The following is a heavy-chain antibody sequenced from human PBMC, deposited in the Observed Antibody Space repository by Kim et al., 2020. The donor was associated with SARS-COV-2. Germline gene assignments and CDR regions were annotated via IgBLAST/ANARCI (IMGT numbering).Heavy chain of an antibody. CDR2: ISYDGSNK. CDR3: ARVGNGSGTYLPDY. Sequence: GGSLRLSCAASGFTFSSYGMHWVRQAPGKGLEWVAVISYDGSNKYYADSVKGRFTISRDNSKNTLYLQMNSLRAEDTAVYYCARVGNGSGTYLPDYWGQGTLVTVSS. D-gene: IGHD3-10*01. V-gene: IGHV3-33*05. J-gene: IGHJ4*02. CDR1: GFTFSSYG.